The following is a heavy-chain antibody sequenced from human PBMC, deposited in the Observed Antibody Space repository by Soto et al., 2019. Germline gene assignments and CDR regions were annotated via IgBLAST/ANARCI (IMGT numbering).Heavy chain of an antibody. J-gene: IGHJ6*02. CDR2: ISYDGSNK. CDR1: GFTFSSYG. Sequence: QGQLVESGGGVVQPGRSLRLYCAASGFTFSSYGMHWVRQAPGKGLEWVAVISYDGSNKYYADSVKGRFTISRDNSKNTLYLQMNSLRADDTAVYYCAKGPAIVLVPAAMNYYYGMDVWGQGTTVTVSS. D-gene: IGHD2-2*01. V-gene: IGHV3-30*18. CDR3: AKGPAIVLVPAAMNYYYGMDV.